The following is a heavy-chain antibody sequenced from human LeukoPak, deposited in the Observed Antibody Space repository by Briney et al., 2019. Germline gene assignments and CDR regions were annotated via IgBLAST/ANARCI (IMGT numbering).Heavy chain of an antibody. Sequence: GGSLRLSCAASGFTFSSYSMNWVRQAPGKGLEWVSSISSSSSYIYYADSVKGRFTISRDNAKNSLYLQMNSLRAEDTAVYYCATNDYSNYRVDYWGQGTLVTVS. CDR2: ISSSSSYI. CDR3: ATNDYSNYRVDY. V-gene: IGHV3-21*01. CDR1: GFTFSSYS. J-gene: IGHJ4*02. D-gene: IGHD4-11*01.